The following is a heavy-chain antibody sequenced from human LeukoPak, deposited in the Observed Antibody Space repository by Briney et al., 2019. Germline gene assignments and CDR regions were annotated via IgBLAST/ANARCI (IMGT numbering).Heavy chain of an antibody. J-gene: IGHJ4*02. Sequence: PSETLSLTCTVSGGSISGYFWYWIRQPPGKGLEWIGYIYYTGSSNYNPSLKSRVTISLDTSKNRFSLKLSSVTAADTAVYYCARAGFGDDKYYFDYWGQGTLVTVSS. CDR1: GGSISGYF. CDR2: IYYTGSS. D-gene: IGHD4-17*01. CDR3: ARAGFGDDKYYFDY. V-gene: IGHV4-59*01.